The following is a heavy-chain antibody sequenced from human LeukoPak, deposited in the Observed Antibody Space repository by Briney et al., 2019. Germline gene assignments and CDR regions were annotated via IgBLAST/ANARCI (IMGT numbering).Heavy chain of an antibody. CDR2: IYYSGST. J-gene: IGHJ3*02. CDR3: ARQGVEYSYDIRDAFDI. D-gene: IGHD5-18*01. CDR1: GGSISSSSCY. V-gene: IGHV4-39*01. Sequence: SETLSLTCTVSGGSISSSSCYWGWLRQPPGKGLEWIGSIYYSGSTYYNPSLKSRVTISADTSKNQFSVRLNSVTAADTAVYYCARQGVEYSYDIRDAFDIWGQGTMVAVSS.